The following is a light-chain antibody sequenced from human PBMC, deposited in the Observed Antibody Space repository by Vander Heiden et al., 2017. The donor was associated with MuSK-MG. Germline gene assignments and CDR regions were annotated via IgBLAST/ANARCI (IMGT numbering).Light chain of an antibody. V-gene: IGKV1-5*03. Sequence: DIQMTQSPSTLSASVGDRVTVTCRASQSIRSWLAWYQQKPGKAPNLLIYKTSTLESGVPSRFSGSGSGTEFTLTISSLQPDDFATYYCQQDNSYYTFGQGTKLEIK. CDR1: QSIRSW. CDR2: KTS. CDR3: QQDNSYYT. J-gene: IGKJ2*01.